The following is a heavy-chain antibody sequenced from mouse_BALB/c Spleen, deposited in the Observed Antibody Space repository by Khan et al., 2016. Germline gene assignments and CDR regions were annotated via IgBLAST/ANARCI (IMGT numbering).Heavy chain of an antibody. CDR2: INPGSGGT. D-gene: IGHD2-14*01. V-gene: IGHV1-54*01. CDR3: ARGYDWYFDV. Sequence: QIQLQQSGAELVRPGTSVKVSCKASGYAFTNYLIEWVKQRPGQGLEWIGVINPGSGGTNYNEKFKGKATLTADKSSSTAYMQLSSLTSEDPAVFVCARGYDWYFDVWGAGTTVTVSS. J-gene: IGHJ1*01. CDR1: GYAFTNYL.